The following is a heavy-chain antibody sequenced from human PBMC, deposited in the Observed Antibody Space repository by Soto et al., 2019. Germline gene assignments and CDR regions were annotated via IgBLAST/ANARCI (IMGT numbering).Heavy chain of an antibody. CDR2: IIPIFGTA. Sequence: QVQLVQSGAEGKKPGSSVKVSCKAPGDTFSRYGASWVRQAPGQGLEWMGGIIPIFGTANYAQKFLGRVTITAVHSRRTPYMELTSLRVADTAVYYRARESGSAGRGYPTPYFDPWGQGTLVIVSS. CDR1: GDTFSRYG. V-gene: IGHV1-69*01. D-gene: IGHD3-22*01. J-gene: IGHJ5*02. CDR3: ARESGSAGRGYPTPYFDP.